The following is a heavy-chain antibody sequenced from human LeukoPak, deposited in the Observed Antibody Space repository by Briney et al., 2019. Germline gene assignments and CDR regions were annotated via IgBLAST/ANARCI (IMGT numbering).Heavy chain of an antibody. V-gene: IGHV3-74*01. CDR3: ARDSIGIDGDFDY. CDR2: VNSDGSNI. Sequence: GGSLRLSCAASGFTFSNYWMHWVRQAPGRGLVWVSRVNSDGSNIIYADSVEGRFTISRDNAKNTLYLQMNSLRAEDTAVYYCARDSIGIDGDFDYWGQGTLVTVSS. D-gene: IGHD5-24*01. J-gene: IGHJ4*02. CDR1: GFTFSNYW.